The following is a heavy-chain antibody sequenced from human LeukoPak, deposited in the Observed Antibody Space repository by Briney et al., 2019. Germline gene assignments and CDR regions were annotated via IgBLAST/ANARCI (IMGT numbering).Heavy chain of an antibody. CDR2: INHSGSI. CDR3: ARGGPFLGPVAAGGLDV. D-gene: IGHD2-15*01. V-gene: IGHV4-34*01. Sequence: SETLSLTCAVYGGSFSGYYWSWIRQPPVKGLEWIGEINHSGSIKYNPSLKSRVSILVDTSKNQFSLKLTSVTAADTAVYYCARGGPFLGPVAAGGLDVWGQGTTVTVSS. CDR1: GGSFSGYY. J-gene: IGHJ6*02.